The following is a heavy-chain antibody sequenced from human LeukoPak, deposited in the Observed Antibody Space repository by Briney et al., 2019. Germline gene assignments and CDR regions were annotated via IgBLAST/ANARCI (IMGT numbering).Heavy chain of an antibody. J-gene: IGHJ4*02. D-gene: IGHD4-17*01. Sequence: SETLSLTCTVSSDSISSGDYSWSWIRQPAGKGLEFIGYINKNGGTYYNPPLKSRVSISIDTSKNQFSLKLTSVSAADTAVYFCAREHKSYGDYPYYFDSWGQGTLVTVSS. CDR2: INKNGGT. V-gene: IGHV4-30-4*01. CDR1: SDSISSGDYS. CDR3: AREHKSYGDYPYYFDS.